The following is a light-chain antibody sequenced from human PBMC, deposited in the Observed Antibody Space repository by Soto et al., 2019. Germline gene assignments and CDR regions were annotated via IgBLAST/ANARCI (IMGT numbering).Light chain of an antibody. CDR3: SSYAANTNLV. CDR1: SSDIGGYNY. CDR2: AVS. V-gene: IGLV2-8*01. J-gene: IGLJ1*01. Sequence: QSALTHPPSASGSLGQSVTISCTGTSSDIGGYNYVSWYQQHPGKAPKLIIYAVSNRSSEVPGRFSGSKSGNTASLTVSGLLAEDEADSFCSSYAANTNLVFGTVTKLTVL.